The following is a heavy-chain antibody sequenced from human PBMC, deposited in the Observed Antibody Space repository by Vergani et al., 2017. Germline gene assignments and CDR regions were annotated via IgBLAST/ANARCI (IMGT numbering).Heavy chain of an antibody. Sequence: LQLVESGGVLVQPGRSLRLSCATSGFTLSNYDMQWIRQGPGKGLEFVAFIHFDGSNQYYADSVKGRFTLSRDFSKNPLYLQMNSLRTDDTATYYCAKHFRGWGIDYWGQGTQVIVSS. J-gene: IGHJ4*02. CDR3: AKHFRGWGIDY. CDR1: GFTLSNYD. D-gene: IGHD3-16*01. CDR2: IHFDGSNQ. V-gene: IGHV3-30*02.